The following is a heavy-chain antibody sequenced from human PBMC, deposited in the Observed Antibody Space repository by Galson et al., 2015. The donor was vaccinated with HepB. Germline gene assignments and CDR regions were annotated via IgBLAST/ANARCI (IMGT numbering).Heavy chain of an antibody. D-gene: IGHD6-13*01. V-gene: IGHV3-11*05. CDR1: RFTFSDYY. Sequence: SLRLSCAASRFTFSDYYMSWIRQAPGKGLEWVSYISSSSSYTNYADSVKGRFTISRDNAKNSLYLQMNSLRAEDTAVYYCARDLKAAAGSGDAFDIWGQGTMVTVSS. J-gene: IGHJ3*02. CDR2: ISSSSSYT. CDR3: ARDLKAAAGSGDAFDI.